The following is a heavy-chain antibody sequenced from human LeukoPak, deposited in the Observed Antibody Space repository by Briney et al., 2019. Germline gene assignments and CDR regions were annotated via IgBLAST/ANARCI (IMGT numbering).Heavy chain of an antibody. D-gene: IGHD3-22*01. CDR2: ISWNGGST. CDR3: AKGGYYDSSDKFDY. J-gene: IGHJ4*02. CDR1: GFTFDDYA. Sequence: PGGSLRLSCAASGFTFDDYAMHWVRQAPGKGLEWVSLISWNGGSTYYADSVKGRFTISRDNSKNSLYLQMNSLRAEDTALYYCAKGGYYDSSDKFDYWGQGTLVTVSS. V-gene: IGHV3-43D*03.